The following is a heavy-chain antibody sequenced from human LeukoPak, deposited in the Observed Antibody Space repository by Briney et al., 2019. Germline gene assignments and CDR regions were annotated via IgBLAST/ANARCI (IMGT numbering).Heavy chain of an antibody. CDR1: GFTFCSYA. CDR2: ILHDGSNN. V-gene: IGHV3-30-3*01. D-gene: IGHD3-22*01. Sequence: GRSLRLSSSASGFTFCSYARHWLRHAPGKGREWVAVILHDGSNNYYADSVKGRFTISRDNSKNTLSLQMNSLRAEDTAVYYCGRDGDSSGYFYFDNWGQGTLVTVSS. J-gene: IGHJ4*02. CDR3: GRDGDSSGYFYFDN.